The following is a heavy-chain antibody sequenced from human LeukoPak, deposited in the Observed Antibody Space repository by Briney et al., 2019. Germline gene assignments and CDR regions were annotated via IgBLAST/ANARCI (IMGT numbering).Heavy chain of an antibody. D-gene: IGHD3-22*01. CDR2: MNPNTGST. V-gene: IGHV1-8*01. Sequence: GASVKVSCKTSGYTFTTYDINWVRQATGQGLEWMGWMNPNTGSTGYAQKFQGRVTLTRTTSISTAYMELSSLGSEYTAMYFCTRGHYYDTNGYYASRSHRIYYFDYWGQGTLVAVSS. CDR3: TRGHYYDTNGYYASRSHRIYYFDY. J-gene: IGHJ4*02. CDR1: GYTFTTYD.